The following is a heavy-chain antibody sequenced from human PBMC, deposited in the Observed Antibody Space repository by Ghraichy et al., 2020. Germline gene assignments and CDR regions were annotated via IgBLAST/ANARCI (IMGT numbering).Heavy chain of an antibody. CDR3: ARDHPMGFYRARWFDP. V-gene: IGHV4-59*11. D-gene: IGHD2/OR15-2a*01. CDR1: GGSMSSHY. Sequence: SETLSLTCTVFGGSMSSHYWSWIRQPPGKRLEWIGYIYYSGSTNYNPSLKSRVTISVDTSKNQFSLRLTSVTAADTAVYYCARDHPMGFYRARWFDPWGQGTLVTVSS. J-gene: IGHJ5*02. CDR2: IYYSGST.